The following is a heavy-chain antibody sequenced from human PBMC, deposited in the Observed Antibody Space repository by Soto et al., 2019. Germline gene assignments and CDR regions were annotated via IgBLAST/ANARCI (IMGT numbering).Heavy chain of an antibody. CDR1: GHTFSSDC. CDR3: VIDGISRDPRSSFDF. D-gene: IGHD3-3*02. V-gene: IGHV3-23*01. J-gene: IGHJ4*03. Sequence: HPGGTLRLSCAASGHTFSSDCIKWVLQAPGKRLQECGGSSGHGGSAFHADSVKGRLTISGDNSNNQLYLHMSTLTAEDTAIYYCVIDGISRDPRSSFDFWGRGTLVTVSS. CDR2: SSGHGGSA.